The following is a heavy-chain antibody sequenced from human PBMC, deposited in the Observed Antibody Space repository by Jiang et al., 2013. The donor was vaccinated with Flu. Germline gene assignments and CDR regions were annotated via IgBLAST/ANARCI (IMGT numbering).Heavy chain of an antibody. CDR1: GGSIRSGGYY. CDR2: IFYSGST. Sequence: PGLVKPSQTLSLTCTVSGGSIRSGGYYWSWIRQHPGKGLEWIGYIFYSGSTYYNPSLKSRVTISVDTSKNQFSLKLSSVTAADTAVYYCAREESIMVRGVNGMDVWGQGTTVTVSS. CDR3: AREESIMVRGVNGMDV. D-gene: IGHD3-10*01. V-gene: IGHV4-31*03. J-gene: IGHJ6*02.